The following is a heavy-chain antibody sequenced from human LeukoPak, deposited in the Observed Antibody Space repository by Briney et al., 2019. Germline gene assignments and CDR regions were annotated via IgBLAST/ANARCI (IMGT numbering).Heavy chain of an antibody. CDR1: GFAFSSSG. Sequence: GGSLRLSCAASGFAFSSSGMDGVRQTADKGLEWVAYIRRDGTYVNYAASVRGRFTISRDNSKNTLSLQMNNLRVEDTAGYYCASGGPTRGTLDFWGQGTLVTVSS. V-gene: IGHV3-30*02. D-gene: IGHD4-17*01. CDR3: ASGGPTRGTLDF. J-gene: IGHJ4*02. CDR2: IRRDGTYV.